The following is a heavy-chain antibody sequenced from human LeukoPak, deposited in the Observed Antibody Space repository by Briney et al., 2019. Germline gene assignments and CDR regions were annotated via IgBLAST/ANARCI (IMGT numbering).Heavy chain of an antibody. J-gene: IGHJ4*02. V-gene: IGHV4-39*01. CDR1: GGSISSSSYY. Sequence: PSETLSLTCTVSGGSISSSSYYWGWIRQPPGKGLEWIGSIYYSGSTYYNPSLKSRVTISVDTSKNQFSLKLSSVTAADTAVYHCARLSTALSAFDYWGQETLVIVSS. CDR2: IYYSGST. D-gene: IGHD2-21*02. CDR3: ARLSTALSAFDY.